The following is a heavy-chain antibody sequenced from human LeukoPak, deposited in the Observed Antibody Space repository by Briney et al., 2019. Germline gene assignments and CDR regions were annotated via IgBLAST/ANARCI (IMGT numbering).Heavy chain of an antibody. CDR2: ISGSGGNT. J-gene: IGHJ6*03. CDR3: ARGGSGYMDV. CDR1: GFTFSSYS. V-gene: IGHV3-23*01. D-gene: IGHD3-10*01. Sequence: PGGPLRLSCAASGFTFSSYSISWVRQAPGQGLEWVSGISGSGGNTYYAGSVKGRFTISRDNAKNSLYLQMNSLRAEDTALYYCARGGSGYMDVWGKGTTVTVSS.